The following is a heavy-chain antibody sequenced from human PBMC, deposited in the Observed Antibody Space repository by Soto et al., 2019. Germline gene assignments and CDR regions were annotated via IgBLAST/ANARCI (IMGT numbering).Heavy chain of an antibody. Sequence: QVQLQESGPGLVKPPETLSLTCTVSGGSIRRYYWSWIRQPAGKGLEWIGRISSSGSTKYNTSLKSRVTMSVDTSKNQFSLKLSSVTAADTSVYYCAREGTTSGSFDVWGQGTMVTVSS. CDR1: GGSIRRYY. V-gene: IGHV4-4*07. CDR3: AREGTTSGSFDV. D-gene: IGHD1-26*01. J-gene: IGHJ3*01. CDR2: ISSSGST.